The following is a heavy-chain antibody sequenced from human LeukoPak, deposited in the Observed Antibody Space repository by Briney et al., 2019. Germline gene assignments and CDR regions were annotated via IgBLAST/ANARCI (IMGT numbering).Heavy chain of an antibody. CDR3: ARGSKGSYYLDY. Sequence: SGGSLRLSCAASGFTFSSNIMNWVRQAPGKGLEWVSYISSSSSYIYYADSVKGRFTISRDNAKNSLYLQMNSLRAEDTAVYYCARGSKGSYYLDYWGQGTLVTVSS. D-gene: IGHD4-11*01. V-gene: IGHV3-21*01. CDR1: GFTFSSNI. CDR2: ISSSSSYI. J-gene: IGHJ4*02.